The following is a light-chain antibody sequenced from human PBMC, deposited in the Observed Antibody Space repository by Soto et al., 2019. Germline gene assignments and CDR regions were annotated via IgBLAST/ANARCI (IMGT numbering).Light chain of an antibody. CDR1: SSDVGGYNY. V-gene: IGLV2-14*01. J-gene: IGLJ3*02. Sequence: QSALTQPPSASGSPGQSVTISCTGTSSDVGGYNYVSWYRQHPGTAPKLIISDVNSRPSGISNRFSGSKSGNTASLTISGLQAVDEAYYYCSSYTSDITQVFGGGTKLTVL. CDR2: DVN. CDR3: SSYTSDITQV.